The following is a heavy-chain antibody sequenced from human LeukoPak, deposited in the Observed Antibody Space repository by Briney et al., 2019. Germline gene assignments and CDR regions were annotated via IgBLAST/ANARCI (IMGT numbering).Heavy chain of an antibody. CDR1: GFTVSSNY. J-gene: IGHJ4*02. Sequence: AGGSLRLSCAASGFTVSSNYISWVRQAPGKGLEWVSVIYSGGSTHYADSVKGRFTISRDNSKNTVYLQINSLRAEDTAVYYCARKRWLQGAFDYWGQGTLVTVSS. CDR2: IYSGGST. CDR3: ARKRWLQGAFDY. V-gene: IGHV3-66*01. D-gene: IGHD5-24*01.